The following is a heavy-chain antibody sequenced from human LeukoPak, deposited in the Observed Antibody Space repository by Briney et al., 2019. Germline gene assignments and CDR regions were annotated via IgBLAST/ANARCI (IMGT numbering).Heavy chain of an antibody. Sequence: PSETLSLTCTVSGGSISSGGYYWSWIRQHAGEGLEWIGYIYYSGSTYYNPSLKSRVTIPVDTSKNQFSLKLSSVTAADTAVYYCARGPGGQLLATLFDYWGQGTLVTVSS. V-gene: IGHV4-31*03. CDR1: GGSISSGGYY. D-gene: IGHD2-2*01. CDR2: IYYSGST. CDR3: ARGPGGQLLATLFDY. J-gene: IGHJ4*02.